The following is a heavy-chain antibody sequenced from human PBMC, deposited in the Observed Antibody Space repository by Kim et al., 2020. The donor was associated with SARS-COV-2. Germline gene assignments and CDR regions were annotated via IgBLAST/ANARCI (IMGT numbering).Heavy chain of an antibody. D-gene: IGHD6-13*01. V-gene: IGHV3-23*01. CDR1: GFSFNNNP. Sequence: GGSLRLSCAASGFSFNNNPMTWVRQAPGKGLEWVSRISDGGDVTHYADSVKGRFTVSRDNSKNTLFLQMNSLRDEDTAVYYCAKDDGYSSLGDYWGQGTL. CDR2: ISDGGDVT. J-gene: IGHJ4*02. CDR3: AKDDGYSSLGDY.